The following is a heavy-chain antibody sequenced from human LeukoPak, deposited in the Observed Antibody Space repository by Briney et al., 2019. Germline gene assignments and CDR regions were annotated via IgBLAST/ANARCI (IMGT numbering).Heavy chain of an antibody. J-gene: IGHJ5*02. CDR3: ASWRSGWYNWFDP. CDR2: INHSGST. V-gene: IGHV4-34*01. Sequence: SETLSLTCAVYGASFSGYYWSWIRQPPGKGLEWIGEINHSGSTNYNPSLKSRVTISVDTPKTQFSLKLSSATAAGTAVYYCASWRSGWYNWFDPWGQGTLVTVSS. CDR1: GASFSGYY. D-gene: IGHD6-19*01.